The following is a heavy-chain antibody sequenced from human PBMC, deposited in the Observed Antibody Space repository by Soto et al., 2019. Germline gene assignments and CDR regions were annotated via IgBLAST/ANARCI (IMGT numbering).Heavy chain of an antibody. CDR3: AGPVASYYYYMDV. CDR2: ISSSGSYI. CDR1: GFTFSSYS. D-gene: IGHD3-3*02. J-gene: IGHJ6*03. V-gene: IGHV3-21*06. Sequence: PGGSLRLSCAVSGFTFSSYSMNWVRQAPGKGLEWVSSISSSGSYIYYADSVKGRFTISRDNAKNSLYLQMNSLRAEDTAVYYCAGPVASYYYYMDVWGKGTTVTVSS.